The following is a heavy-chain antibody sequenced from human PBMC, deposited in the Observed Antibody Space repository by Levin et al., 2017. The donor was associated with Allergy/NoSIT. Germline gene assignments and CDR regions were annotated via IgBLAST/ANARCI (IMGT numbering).Heavy chain of an antibody. CDR3: AARLSSAFYHLDY. D-gene: IGHD6-19*01. V-gene: IGHV1-69*10. CDR1: GGSFSSST. CDR2: IIPIYGFT. J-gene: IGHJ4*02. Sequence: GASVKVSCKPSGGSFSSSTVTWVRQAPGQGLEWMGGIIPIYGFTNYAQKFQDRLTITADKSTNTAYMELSGLRSNDTAVYFCAARLSSAFYHLDYWGQGTLVTVSS.